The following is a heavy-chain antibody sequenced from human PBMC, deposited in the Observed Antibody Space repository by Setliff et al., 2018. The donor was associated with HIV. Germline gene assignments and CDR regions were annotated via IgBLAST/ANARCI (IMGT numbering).Heavy chain of an antibody. D-gene: IGHD3-16*01. CDR1: GFTFTSYA. V-gene: IGHV3-23*01. J-gene: IGHJ6*03. CDR2: ISGSGDDT. Sequence: HPGGSLRLSCAASGFTFTSYALSWVRQAPGKGLEWISSISGSGDDTYYADSVKGRFIISRDKSKNTVYLQMTSLRVDDTAMYYCVKDASGGDYYYHYMDVWGKGTAVTVSS. CDR3: VKDASGGDYYYHYMDV.